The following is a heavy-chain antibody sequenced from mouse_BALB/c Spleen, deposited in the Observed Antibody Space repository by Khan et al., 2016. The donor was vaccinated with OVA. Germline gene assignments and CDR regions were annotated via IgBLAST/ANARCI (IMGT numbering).Heavy chain of an antibody. CDR3: TRGGYYGKSLFAY. Sequence: LQQPGSELVRPGASVKLSCKASGYTFTSYWMHWVKQRHGQGLEWIGNIYPGSGSTNYDEMFKSKGTLTVDTSSSTAYMHLSSLTSDDSAVYYCTRGGYYGKSLFAYWGQGTLVTVSA. V-gene: IGHV1S22*01. CDR1: GYTFTSYW. J-gene: IGHJ3*01. D-gene: IGHD2-1*01. CDR2: IYPGSGST.